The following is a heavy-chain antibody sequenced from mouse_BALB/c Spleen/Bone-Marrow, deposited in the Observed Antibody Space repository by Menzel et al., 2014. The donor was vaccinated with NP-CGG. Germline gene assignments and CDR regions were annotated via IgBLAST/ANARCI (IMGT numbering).Heavy chain of an antibody. D-gene: IGHD1-2*01. V-gene: IGHV5-6-3*01. J-gene: IGHJ4*01. CDR1: GFTFSSYG. CDR2: INSNGGRT. CDR3: ARDSLLRSLYAMDY. Sequence: EVQLVESGGGLVQPGGSLKLSCAASGFTFSSYGMSWVRQTPDKRLELVATINSNGGRTYYPDSAKGRFTISRDNAKNTLYLQMSSLKSEDTAMYYCARDSLLRSLYAMDYWGQGTSVTVSS.